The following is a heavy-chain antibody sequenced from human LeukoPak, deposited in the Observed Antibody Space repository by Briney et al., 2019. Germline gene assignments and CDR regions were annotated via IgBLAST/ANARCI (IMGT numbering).Heavy chain of an antibody. CDR1: GFTFSSYA. J-gene: IGHJ4*02. V-gene: IGHV3-21*05. CDR2: ISSSSSYT. D-gene: IGHD3-10*01. Sequence: GGSLRLSCAASGFTFSSYAMSWVRQAPGKGLEWVSHISSSSSYTNYADSVKGRLTISRDNAKNSLYLQMNSLRAEDTAVYYCARDRHNDITMVRDYYFDYWGQGTLVTVSS. CDR3: ARDRHNDITMVRDYYFDY.